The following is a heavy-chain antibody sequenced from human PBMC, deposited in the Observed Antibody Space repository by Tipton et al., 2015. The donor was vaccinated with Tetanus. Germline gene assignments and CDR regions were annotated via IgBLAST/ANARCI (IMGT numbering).Heavy chain of an antibody. V-gene: IGHV1-69*01. Sequence: QSGAEVKKPGSSGKVSCKASGGTFTNYALGWERQAPGQGLEWVGGITPIFGTTNSAPKFQGRVTITADESTNTAYMELRSLTSEGTAVYYCARDYFHSGSYSYFDFWGQGTLVTASS. CDR1: GGTFTNYA. D-gene: IGHD3-10*01. CDR2: ITPIFGTT. CDR3: ARDYFHSGSYSYFDF. J-gene: IGHJ4*02.